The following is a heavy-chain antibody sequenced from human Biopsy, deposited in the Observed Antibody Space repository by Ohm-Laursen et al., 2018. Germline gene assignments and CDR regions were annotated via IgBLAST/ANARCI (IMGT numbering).Heavy chain of an antibody. CDR2: LNPVSGNS. CDR1: GYTFTSYD. D-gene: IGHD1-7*01. J-gene: IGHJ5*02. Sequence: ASVKVSCKSSGYTFTSYDITWVRQASGQGPEWIGWLNPVSGNSNFGQKFRGRVTVTSDTSISTAYMELSGLTSDDTATYYCGRAVRNQLLTDPWGQGTLVTGTS. V-gene: IGHV1-8*01. CDR3: GRAVRNQLLTDP.